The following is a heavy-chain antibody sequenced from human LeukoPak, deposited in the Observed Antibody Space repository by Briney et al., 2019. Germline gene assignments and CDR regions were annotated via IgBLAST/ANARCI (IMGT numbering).Heavy chain of an antibody. CDR3: ARFIFGYYGMDV. D-gene: IGHD3-10*02. V-gene: IGHV3-11*01. Sequence: GGSLRLSCAASEFTFSTYYMSWIRQAPGKGLKWVSYISSSGSNIYYADSVKGRFTVSRDNAKNSLYLQINSLRAEDTAVYYCARFIFGYYGMDVWGQGTTVTVSS. J-gene: IGHJ6*02. CDR2: ISSSGSNI. CDR1: EFTFSTYY.